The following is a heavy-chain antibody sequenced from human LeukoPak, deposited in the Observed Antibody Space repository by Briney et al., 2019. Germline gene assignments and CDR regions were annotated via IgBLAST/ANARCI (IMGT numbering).Heavy chain of an antibody. CDR2: ISSSSSYI. CDR1: GFTFSSYS. CDR3: ARDMFWRYCSSTSCYGRAFDI. J-gene: IGHJ3*02. V-gene: IGHV3-21*01. D-gene: IGHD2-2*01. Sequence: GGSLRLSCAASGFTFSSYSMNWVRRAPGKGLEWVSSISSSSSYIYYADSVKGRFTISRDNAKNSLYLQMNSLRAEDTAVYYCARDMFWRYCSSTSCYGRAFDIWGQGTMVTVSS.